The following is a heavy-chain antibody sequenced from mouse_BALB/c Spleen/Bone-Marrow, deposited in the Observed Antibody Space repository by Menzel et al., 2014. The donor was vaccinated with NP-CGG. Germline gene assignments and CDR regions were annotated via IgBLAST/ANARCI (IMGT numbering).Heavy chain of an antibody. CDR3: ARHAYYDQTEVSFVY. J-gene: IGHJ3*01. Sequence: DVKLVESGGGLVKSGGSLKLSCAASGFSFNSYGMSWVRQTPEKRLEWVATISGGGSYTFYPDSVKGRFNISRDNAKNNLYLQLSSLRSEDTALYYCARHAYYDQTEVSFVYWGQGTLVTVSA. CDR1: GFSFNSYG. V-gene: IGHV5-9-2*01. D-gene: IGHD2-4*01. CDR2: ISGGGSYT.